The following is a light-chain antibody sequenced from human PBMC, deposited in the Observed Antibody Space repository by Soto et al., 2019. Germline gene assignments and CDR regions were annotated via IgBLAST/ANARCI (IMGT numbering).Light chain of an antibody. CDR3: QQRSNWRT. Sequence: EIVLTQSPATLSLSPGERATLSCRASQSVSSYLAWYQQKPSQAPRLLIYDASNRATGIPARFSGSGSGTDFTLTISSLEPEDFAVYYCQQRSNWRTFGQGTKV. CDR1: QSVSSY. J-gene: IGKJ1*01. V-gene: IGKV3-11*01. CDR2: DAS.